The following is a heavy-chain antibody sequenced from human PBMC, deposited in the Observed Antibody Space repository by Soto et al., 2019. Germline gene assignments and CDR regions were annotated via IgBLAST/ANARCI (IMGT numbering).Heavy chain of an antibody. CDR1: GFTFSSYA. CDR3: AKRNLVVRPPFDY. J-gene: IGHJ4*02. D-gene: IGHD2-15*01. Sequence: EVRLLESGGGLVQPGGSLRLSCAASGFTFSSYAMSWVRQAPGKGLEWVSTISGSGGGIYYADSVKGRFTISRDNSKNTLDLQMNSLRAEDTAVYYCAKRNLVVRPPFDYWGQGTLVTVSS. V-gene: IGHV3-23*01. CDR2: ISGSGGGI.